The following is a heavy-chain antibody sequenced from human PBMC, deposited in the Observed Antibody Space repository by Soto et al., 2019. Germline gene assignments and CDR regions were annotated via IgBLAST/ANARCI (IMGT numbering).Heavy chain of an antibody. J-gene: IGHJ6*02. D-gene: IGHD3-10*01. V-gene: IGHV4-34*01. CDR1: GGPFSGFY. CDR2: LNRSGGS. Sequence: SETLSLTCAVYGGPFSGFYWSWIRQPPGKGLEWIGELNRSGGSNYNPSLKSRVTISVDTSKNQFSLKLSSVTAADTAVYYCARGLSYHTMVRGVSGMDVWGQGTTVTVSS. CDR3: ARGLSYHTMVRGVSGMDV.